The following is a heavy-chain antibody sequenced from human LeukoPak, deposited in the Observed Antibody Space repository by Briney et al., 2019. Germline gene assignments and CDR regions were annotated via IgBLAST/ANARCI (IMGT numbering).Heavy chain of an antibody. V-gene: IGHV3-15*01. D-gene: IGHD3-3*01. CDR1: GFTFSNAW. CDR2: IKRKTDGGTV. Sequence: GGSLRLSCAASGFTFSNAWMSWVRQAPGKGLEWVGRIKRKTDGGTVEYAAPVKGRFTISRDDSRNTLYLQMNSLKTEDAAVYYCTTSNFGFPFDYWGQGTLVTVSS. J-gene: IGHJ4*02. CDR3: TTSNFGFPFDY.